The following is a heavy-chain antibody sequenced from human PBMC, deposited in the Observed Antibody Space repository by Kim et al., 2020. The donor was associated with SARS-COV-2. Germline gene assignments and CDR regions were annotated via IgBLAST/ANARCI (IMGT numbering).Heavy chain of an antibody. CDR1: GFTVSSNY. Sequence: GGSLRLSCAASGFTVSSNYMSWVRQAPVKGLGWVSAIYSGGSTYYADSVKGRFTISRANSKNTLYLQMNSLRAEDTAVYYCSSSGWYANYWRQGTLVTVS. V-gene: IGHV3-66*01. CDR3: SSSGWYANY. J-gene: IGHJ4*02. CDR2: IYSGGST. D-gene: IGHD6-19*01.